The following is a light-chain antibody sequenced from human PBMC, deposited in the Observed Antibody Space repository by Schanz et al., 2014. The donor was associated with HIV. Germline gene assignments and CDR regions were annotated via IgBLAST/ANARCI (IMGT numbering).Light chain of an antibody. CDR2: DVS. J-gene: IGLJ1*01. V-gene: IGLV2-14*03. CDR3: SSYTSSSTLDV. CDR1: SSDVGGYNY. Sequence: QSALTQPASVSGSPGQSITISCTGTSSDVGGYNYVSWYQQHPGIAPKLMIYDVSNRPSGVSNRFSGSKSGNTASLTISGLQAEDEADYYCSSYTSSSTLDVFGTGTKLTVL.